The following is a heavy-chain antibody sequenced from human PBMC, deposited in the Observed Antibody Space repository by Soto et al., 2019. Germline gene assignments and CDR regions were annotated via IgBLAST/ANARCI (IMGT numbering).Heavy chain of an antibody. CDR3: ARGGGGGYYSGAFDI. D-gene: IGHD3-22*01. Sequence: VGSLRLSCAASGFTFSSYGMHWVRQAPGKGLEWVAVIWYDGSNKYYADSVKGRFTISRDNSKNTLYLQMNSLRAEDTAVYYCARGGGGGYYSGAFDIWGQGTMVTVSS. V-gene: IGHV3-33*01. J-gene: IGHJ3*02. CDR1: GFTFSSYG. CDR2: IWYDGSNK.